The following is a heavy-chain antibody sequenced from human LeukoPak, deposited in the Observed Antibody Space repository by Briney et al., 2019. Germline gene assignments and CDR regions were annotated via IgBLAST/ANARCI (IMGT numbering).Heavy chain of an antibody. CDR3: ARDTGRPWYSSSWYRPGGGWFDP. Sequence: ASVKVSCKASGGTFSSYAISRVRQAPGQGLEWMGGIIPIFGTANYAQKFQGRVTITTDESTSTAYMELSRLRSEDTAVYYCARDTGRPWYSSSWYRPGGGWFDPWGQGTLVTVSS. CDR2: IIPIFGTA. D-gene: IGHD6-13*01. J-gene: IGHJ5*02. V-gene: IGHV1-69*05. CDR1: GGTFSSYA.